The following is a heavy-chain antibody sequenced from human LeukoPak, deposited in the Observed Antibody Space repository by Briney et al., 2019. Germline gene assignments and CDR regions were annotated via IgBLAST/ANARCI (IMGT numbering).Heavy chain of an antibody. CDR3: ARGGAYYDFWSGYYHLASAPGWFDP. Sequence: SETLSLTCTVSGGSISSGGYYWSWIRQPPGKGLEWIGYIYYSGSTNYNPSLKSRVTISVDTSKNQFSLKLSSVTAADTAVYYCARGGAYYDFWSGYYHLASAPGWFDPWGQGTLVTVSS. J-gene: IGHJ5*02. V-gene: IGHV4-61*08. D-gene: IGHD3-3*01. CDR1: GGSISSGGYY. CDR2: IYYSGST.